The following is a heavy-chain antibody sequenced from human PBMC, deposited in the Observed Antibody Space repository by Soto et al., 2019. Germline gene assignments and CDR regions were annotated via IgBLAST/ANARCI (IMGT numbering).Heavy chain of an antibody. CDR3: AREGGGYYGSGSFSSFDY. V-gene: IGHV1-69*01. Sequence: QVQLVQSGAEVKKPGSSVKVSCKASGGTFSSYAISWVRQAPGQGLEWMGGIIPIFGTANYAQKFQGRVTITADESTSTGYMELSRLRSEEKAVYYCAREGGGYYGSGSFSSFDYWGQGTLVTVSS. D-gene: IGHD3-10*01. CDR2: IIPIFGTA. CDR1: GGTFSSYA. J-gene: IGHJ4*02.